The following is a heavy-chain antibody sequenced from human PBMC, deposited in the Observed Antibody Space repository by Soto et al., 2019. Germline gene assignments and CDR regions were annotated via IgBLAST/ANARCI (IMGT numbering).Heavy chain of an antibody. CDR3: ARNWLYCSGGSCPVHDAFDI. J-gene: IGHJ3*02. V-gene: IGHV1-46*03. Sequence: GASVKVSCKASGYTFTSYYMHWVRQAPGQGLEWMGIINPSGGSTSYAQKFQGRVTMTRDTSTSTVYMELSSLRSEDTAVYYCARNWLYCSGGSCPVHDAFDIWCQGTMVTVSS. CDR2: INPSGGST. CDR1: GYTFTSYY. D-gene: IGHD2-15*01.